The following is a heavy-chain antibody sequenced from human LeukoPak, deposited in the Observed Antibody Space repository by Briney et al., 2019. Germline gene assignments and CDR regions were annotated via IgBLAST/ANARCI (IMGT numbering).Heavy chain of an antibody. D-gene: IGHD2-2*01. V-gene: IGHV4-34*01. CDR1: GGSFSGYY. CDR3: ARSLSTYDAFDI. CDR2: INHSGST. J-gene: IGHJ3*02. Sequence: PSETLSLTCAVYGGSFSGYYWSWIRQPPGKGLEWIGEINHSGSTNYNPSLKSRVTISVDTSKNQFSLKLSSVTAADTAVYYCARSLSTYDAFDIWGQGTMVTVSS.